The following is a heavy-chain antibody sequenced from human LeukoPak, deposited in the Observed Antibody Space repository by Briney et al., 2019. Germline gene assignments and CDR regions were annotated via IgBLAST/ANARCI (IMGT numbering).Heavy chain of an antibody. Sequence: SETLSLTCSVSGYSITSGYYWGWIRQPPGKGLEWIGSIYHTGNTFYDPSFNSRVTILVDTSKNQFSLSLSSVTAADTAVYYCARYCSSTTCYTRGGDYWGQGTLVTVSS. CDR2: IYHTGNT. V-gene: IGHV4-38-2*02. CDR1: GYSITSGYY. CDR3: ARYCSSTTCYTRGGDY. J-gene: IGHJ4*02. D-gene: IGHD2-2*02.